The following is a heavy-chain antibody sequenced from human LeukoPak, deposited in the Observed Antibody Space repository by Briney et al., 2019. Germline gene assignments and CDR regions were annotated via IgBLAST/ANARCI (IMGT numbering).Heavy chain of an antibody. Sequence: GGSLTLSCTASGFTFSNYWMYWVRQAPGKGLMWVSRTMSYGTGISYTVSVEGRFTISRDNAKNTLTLQRNSLREEDTAVSYCVRGQTIDYWGQGALVTVSS. J-gene: IGHJ4*02. CDR3: VRGQTIDY. V-gene: IGHV3-74*01. CDR1: GFTFSNYW. CDR2: TMSYGTGI. D-gene: IGHD4-17*01.